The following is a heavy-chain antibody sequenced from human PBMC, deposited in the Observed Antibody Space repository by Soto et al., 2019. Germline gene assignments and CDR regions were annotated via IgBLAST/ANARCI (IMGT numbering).Heavy chain of an antibody. CDR1: GYTFTSYA. CDR2: INAGNGNT. J-gene: IGHJ5*02. D-gene: IGHD6-13*01. Sequence: ASVTVSCKASGYTFTSYAMHWVRQAPGQRLEWMGWINAGNGNTKYSQKFQGRVTITRDTSASTAYMELSSLRSEDTAVYYCARGGSSSWFNWFDPWGQGTLVTVS. V-gene: IGHV1-3*01. CDR3: ARGGSSSWFNWFDP.